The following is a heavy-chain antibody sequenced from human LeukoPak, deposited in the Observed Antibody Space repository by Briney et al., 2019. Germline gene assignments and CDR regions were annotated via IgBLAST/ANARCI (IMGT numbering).Heavy chain of an antibody. CDR1: GFTFSNYY. J-gene: IGHJ4*02. Sequence: PGGSLRLSCAASGFTFSNYYMSWIRQAPGKGLGWVSYISSSGSTIYYADSVKSRFTISRDNAKNSLYLQMNSLRAEDTAVYYCARESYYYGSGSYYMGAWDYWGQGTLVTVSS. CDR2: ISSSGSTI. CDR3: ARESYYYGSGSYYMGAWDY. D-gene: IGHD3-10*01. V-gene: IGHV3-11*01.